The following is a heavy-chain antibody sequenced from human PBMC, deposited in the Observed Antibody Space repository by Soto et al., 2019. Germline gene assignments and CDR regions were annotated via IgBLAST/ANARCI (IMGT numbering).Heavy chain of an antibody. CDR2: ISGSGGST. D-gene: IGHD3-10*01. V-gene: IGHV3-23*01. CDR1: GFTFSSYA. Sequence: GGSLRLSCAASGFTFSSYAMSWVRQAPGKGLEWVSAISGSGGSTYYADSVKGRFTISRDNSKNTLYLQMNSLRAEDTAVYYCARDSLNYGSGPSLPYYYYGMDVWGQGTTVTVSS. CDR3: ARDSLNYGSGPSLPYYYYGMDV. J-gene: IGHJ6*02.